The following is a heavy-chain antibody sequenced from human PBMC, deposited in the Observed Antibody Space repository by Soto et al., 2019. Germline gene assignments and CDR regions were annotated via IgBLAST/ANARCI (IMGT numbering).Heavy chain of an antibody. CDR3: ARLYGLDAFDI. J-gene: IGHJ3*02. Sequence: SETLSFTCTVSGGSISSYYWSWFRQPPGKGLEWIGYIYYSGSTNYNPSLKSRVTISVDTSKNQFSLKLSSVTAADTAVYYCARLYGLDAFDIWGQGTMVTVSS. D-gene: IGHD3-16*02. CDR2: IYYSGST. V-gene: IGHV4-59*08. CDR1: GGSISSYY.